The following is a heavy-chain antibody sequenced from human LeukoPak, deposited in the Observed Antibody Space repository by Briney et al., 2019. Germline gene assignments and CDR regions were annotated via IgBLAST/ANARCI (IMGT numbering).Heavy chain of an antibody. Sequence: SETLSLTCTVSGGSISSYYWSWIRQPPGKGLEWIGYIYYSGSTNYNPSLKSRVTISVDTSKNQFSLKLSSVTAADTAVYYCARIHTKYYDFWTTRYYFDYWGQGTLVPVSS. CDR1: GGSISSYY. CDR2: IYYSGST. D-gene: IGHD3-3*01. CDR3: ARIHTKYYDFWTTRYYFDY. V-gene: IGHV4-59*01. J-gene: IGHJ4*02.